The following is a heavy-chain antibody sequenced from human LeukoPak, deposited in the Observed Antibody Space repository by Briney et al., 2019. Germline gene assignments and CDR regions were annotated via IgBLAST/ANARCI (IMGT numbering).Heavy chain of an antibody. CDR2: IKRDGSAQ. Sequence: GGSLRLSCAASGFTLSNYWMSWVRQAPGKGLEWVANIKRDGSAQYYVDSVKGRFTISRDNAKNSLYLQMDSLRAEDTAVYYCARDGSATVVLDYWGQGTLVTVSS. CDR3: ARDGSATVVLDY. V-gene: IGHV3-7*01. D-gene: IGHD4-23*01. J-gene: IGHJ4*02. CDR1: GFTLSNYW.